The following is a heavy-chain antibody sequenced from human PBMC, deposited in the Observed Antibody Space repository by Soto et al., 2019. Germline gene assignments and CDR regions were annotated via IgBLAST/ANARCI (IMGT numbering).Heavy chain of an antibody. J-gene: IGHJ4*02. CDR2: IIDDGGRA. V-gene: IGHV3-23*01. D-gene: IGHD6-19*01. Sequence: TGGSLRLSCSASGFTFSRNAMGWVRQAPGKGLEWVSAIIDDGGRAYYADSVKGRFTISRDNSKNTLSLQMNSLRAEDTAIYYCAKDKMEQWLVGGYFDYWGQGTQVTVSS. CDR1: GFTFSRNA. CDR3: AKDKMEQWLVGGYFDY.